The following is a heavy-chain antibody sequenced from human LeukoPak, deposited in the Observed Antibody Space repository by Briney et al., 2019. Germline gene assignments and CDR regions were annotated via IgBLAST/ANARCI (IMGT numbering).Heavy chain of an antibody. D-gene: IGHD3-10*01. Sequence: ASVKVSCKASGYTFTSYYMHWVRQAPGQGLEWMGIINPNGGSTNYAQKFQGRVTMTRDTSTSTAYMELSRLRSEDKAVYYCARERYYYGSGNRKLFDPWGQGNLVTVS. J-gene: IGHJ5*02. CDR2: INPNGGST. V-gene: IGHV1-46*01. CDR3: ARERYYYGSGNRKLFDP. CDR1: GYTFTSYY.